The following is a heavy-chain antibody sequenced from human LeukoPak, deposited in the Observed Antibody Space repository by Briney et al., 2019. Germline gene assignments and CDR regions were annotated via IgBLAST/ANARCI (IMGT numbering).Heavy chain of an antibody. D-gene: IGHD2-2*01. J-gene: IGHJ5*02. CDR2: ISSSSSYI. CDR1: GFTFSSYA. Sequence: GGSLRLSCAASGFTFSSYAVTWVRQAPGKGLEWVSSISSSSSYIYYADSVKGRFTISRDNAKNSLYLQMNSLRAEDTAVYYCARDFLIVVVPAAWYNWLDPWGQGTLVTVSS. CDR3: ARDFLIVVVPAAWYNWLDP. V-gene: IGHV3-21*01.